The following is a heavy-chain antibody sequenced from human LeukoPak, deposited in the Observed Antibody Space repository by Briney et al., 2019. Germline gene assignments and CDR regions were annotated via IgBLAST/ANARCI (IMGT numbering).Heavy chain of an antibody. J-gene: IGHJ4*02. CDR2: IIPILGIA. CDR3: ASRPRRLEYSISPGDY. V-gene: IGHV1-69*02. D-gene: IGHD6-6*01. Sequence: SVKVSCRASGGTFSSYTIIWVRQAPGQGLEWMGRIIPILGIANYAQKFQGRVTITADKSTSTAYMELSSLRSEDTALYYSASRPRRLEYSISPGDYWGQGTLVTVSS. CDR1: GGTFSSYT.